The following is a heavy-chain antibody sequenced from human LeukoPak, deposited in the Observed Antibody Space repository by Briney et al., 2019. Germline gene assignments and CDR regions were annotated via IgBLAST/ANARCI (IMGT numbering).Heavy chain of an antibody. Sequence: GASVKVSCKASGYTFTGYYMHWVRQAPGQGLEWMGRINPNSGGTNYAQKFQGRVTMTRDTSISTAYMELSRLRSDDTAVYYCASEYYDSSRRGLRYYYGMDVWGQGTTVTVSS. J-gene: IGHJ6*02. CDR3: ASEYYDSSRRGLRYYYGMDV. CDR2: INPNSGGT. V-gene: IGHV1-2*06. D-gene: IGHD3-22*01. CDR1: GYTFTGYY.